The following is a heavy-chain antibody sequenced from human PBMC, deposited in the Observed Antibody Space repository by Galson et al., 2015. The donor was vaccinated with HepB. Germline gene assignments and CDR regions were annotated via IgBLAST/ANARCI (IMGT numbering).Heavy chain of an antibody. J-gene: IGHJ5*02. CDR2: ISASISST. CDR3: ARQEGYCSGGSCYGGIDP. CDR1: GFTFSSYA. D-gene: IGHD2-15*01. Sequence: SLRLSCAASGFTFSSYAMGWVRQAPGKGLEWVSTISASISSTFYADSVKGRFTISRDNFKKTLYLQMNSLRAEDTAVYYCARQEGYCSGGSCYGGIDPWGQGTLVTVSS. V-gene: IGHV3-23*01.